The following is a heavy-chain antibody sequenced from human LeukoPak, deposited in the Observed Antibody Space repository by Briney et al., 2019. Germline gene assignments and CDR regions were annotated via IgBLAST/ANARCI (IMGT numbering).Heavy chain of an antibody. D-gene: IGHD1-26*01. CDR1: GYTFTNYG. CDR3: ARDRASGTYCLDY. Sequence: ASVKVSCKASGYTFTNYGITWVRQAPGQGLEWMGWISAYNGNTNYAQKLRGRVTMTTDTSTSTAYMELRNLRSDDTAVYYCARDRASGTYCLDYWGQGTLVTVSS. J-gene: IGHJ4*02. CDR2: ISAYNGNT. V-gene: IGHV1-18*01.